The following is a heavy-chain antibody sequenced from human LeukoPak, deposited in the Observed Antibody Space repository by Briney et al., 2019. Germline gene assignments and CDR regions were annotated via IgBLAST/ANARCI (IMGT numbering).Heavy chain of an antibody. CDR2: MKPKADRGTS. V-gene: IGHV3-15*01. Sequence: PGGSLRLSCAASGFSLSDAWMSWVRQAPGKGLECVGRMKPKADRGTSDYTKPPNDRFTVSRDDSTNTLYLQVNGLKTEDTGLYYCSQLSRGYWGQGTQVTVSS. D-gene: IGHD3-22*01. J-gene: IGHJ4*02. CDR3: SQLSRGY. CDR1: GFSLSDAW.